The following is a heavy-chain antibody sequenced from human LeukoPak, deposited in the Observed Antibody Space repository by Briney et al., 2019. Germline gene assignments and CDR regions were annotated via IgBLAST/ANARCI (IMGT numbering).Heavy chain of an antibody. CDR3: ARLNYYGSGSYFDY. Sequence: GGSLRLSCAASGFTFSSYGMSWVRQAPGKGLEWVSAISGSGGSTYYADSVKGRFTISRDNSKNTLYLQMNSLRAEDTAVYYCARLNYYGSGSYFDYWGQGTLVTVSS. CDR1: GFTFSSYG. J-gene: IGHJ4*02. CDR2: ISGSGGST. D-gene: IGHD3-10*01. V-gene: IGHV3-23*01.